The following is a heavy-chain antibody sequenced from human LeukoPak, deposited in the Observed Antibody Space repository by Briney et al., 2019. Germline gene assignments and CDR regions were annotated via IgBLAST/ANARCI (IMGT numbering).Heavy chain of an antibody. J-gene: IGHJ4*02. V-gene: IGHV1-69*13. CDR1: GGTFSSYA. CDR2: IIPIFGTA. Sequence: SVKVSCKASGGTFSSYAISWVRQAPGQGLEWMGGIIPIFGTANYAQKFQGGVTITADESTSTAYMELSSLRSEDTAVYYCARGDRVKYSSSWSSDYWGQGTLVTVSS. CDR3: ARGDRVKYSSSWSSDY. D-gene: IGHD6-6*01.